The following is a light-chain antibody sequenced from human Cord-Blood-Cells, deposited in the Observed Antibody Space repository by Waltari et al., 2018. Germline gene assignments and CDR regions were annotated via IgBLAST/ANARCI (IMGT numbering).Light chain of an antibody. CDR3: CSYAGSYTYV. CDR1: SSDVGGYNY. J-gene: IGLJ1*01. Sequence: QSALTQPRPVSGSPGQPVTISCPGTSSDVGGYNYVSWYQQYPGKAPKLMIYDVSKRPSGVPDRFSGSKSGNTASLTISGLQAEDEADYYCCSYAGSYTYVFGTGTKVTVL. CDR2: DVS. V-gene: IGLV2-11*01.